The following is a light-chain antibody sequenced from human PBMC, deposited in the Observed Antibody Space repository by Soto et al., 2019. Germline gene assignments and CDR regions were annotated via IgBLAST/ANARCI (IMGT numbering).Light chain of an antibody. CDR1: QSVSSY. J-gene: IGKJ4*01. CDR3: QQRTNWPSLT. Sequence: EIVLTQSPATLSLSPGERATLSCRASQSVSSYLAWYQQKPGQAPRLLISDASNRATGIPARFTGSGSGTDFTRTISSLETEDFAVYYCQQRTNWPSLTFGGGTKVEIK. CDR2: DAS. V-gene: IGKV3-11*01.